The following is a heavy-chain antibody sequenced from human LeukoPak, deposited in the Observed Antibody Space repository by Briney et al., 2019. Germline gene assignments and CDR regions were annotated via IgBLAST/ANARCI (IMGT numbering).Heavy chain of an antibody. Sequence: GGSLRLSCAASGFTFNIYAMHWVRQAPGKGLEWVALISYDGNNKYYADSVKGRFTISRDNSNNTVYLQMDSLRVEDTAVYYCGRGGAYYCDTSGYYFIDDWGQGTLVTVSS. J-gene: IGHJ4*02. CDR2: ISYDGNNK. D-gene: IGHD3-22*01. V-gene: IGHV3-33*05. CDR3: GRGGAYYCDTSGYYFIDD. CDR1: GFTFNIYA.